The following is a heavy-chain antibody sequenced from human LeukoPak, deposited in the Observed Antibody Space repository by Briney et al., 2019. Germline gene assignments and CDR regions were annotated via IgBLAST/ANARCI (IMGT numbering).Heavy chain of an antibody. CDR3: ARESDCSSTSCYLGY. V-gene: IGHV1-2*02. D-gene: IGHD2-2*01. J-gene: IGHJ4*02. CDR2: INPNSGGT. Sequence: GASVKVSCKASGYTFTGYYMHWVRQAPGQGLEWMGWINPNSGGTNYAQKLQGRVTMTRDTSISTAYMELSRLRSDDTAVYYCARESDCSSTSCYLGYWGQGTLVTVSS. CDR1: GYTFTGYY.